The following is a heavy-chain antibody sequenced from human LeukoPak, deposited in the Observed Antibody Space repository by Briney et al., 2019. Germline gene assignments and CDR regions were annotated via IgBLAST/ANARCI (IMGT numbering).Heavy chain of an antibody. V-gene: IGHV5-51*01. CDR3: ARTLSGSYSYSFDY. D-gene: IGHD1-26*01. CDR2: IYPSDSDT. J-gene: IGHJ4*02. Sequence: GESLKISCKGSGYRFSSYWIVWVRQMPGKGLEWMGIIYPSDSDTTYSPSFQGQVTISADKSISTAYLQWSSLKASDTAMYYCARTLSGSYSYSFDYWGQGTLVTVSS. CDR1: GYRFSSYW.